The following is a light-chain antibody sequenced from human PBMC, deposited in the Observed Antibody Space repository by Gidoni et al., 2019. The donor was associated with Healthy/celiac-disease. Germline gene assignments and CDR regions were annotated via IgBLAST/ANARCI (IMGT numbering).Light chain of an antibody. V-gene: IGKV1-33*01. J-gene: IGKJ2*01. CDR1: HDISNY. CDR3: QQYDNIPYT. Sequence: MQMTQSSSSLSASVGDRVTITCQASHDISNYLNWYQQKPEKAPKLLIYDASNLETGGPSRFSRSGDGTDYTITTISLQPEDITTYYCQQYDNIPYTFGQGTKLEIK. CDR2: DAS.